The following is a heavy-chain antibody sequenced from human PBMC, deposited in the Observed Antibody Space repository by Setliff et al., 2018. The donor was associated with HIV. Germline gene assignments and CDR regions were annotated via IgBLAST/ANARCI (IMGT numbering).Heavy chain of an antibody. J-gene: IGHJ4*02. V-gene: IGHV1-24*01. CDR2: FDPEDAET. CDR3: TTDGSYDILTGPTPGAFDI. Sequence: GASVKVSCKVSGHTLTELSMHWVRQAPGKGLEWMGGFDPEDAETIYAQNFQGRVTMTEDTSTDTAYMELSSLRSEDTAFYYCTTDGSYDILTGPTPGAFDIWGQGTLVTSPQ. CDR1: GHTLTELS. D-gene: IGHD3-9*01.